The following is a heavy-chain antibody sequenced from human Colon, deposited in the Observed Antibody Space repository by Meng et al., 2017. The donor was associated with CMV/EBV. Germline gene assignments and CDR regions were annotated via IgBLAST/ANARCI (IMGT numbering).Heavy chain of an antibody. CDR1: GFTFDDYP. J-gene: IGHJ6*02. CDR3: AKDLTAYYHTTGGADFSGMDV. Sequence: GGSLRLSCAASGFTFDDYPMHWVRQAPGKGLEWVALIGWNGGNTNYADSVKGRFTISRDNSKNSLFLQMNSLRVEDTALYYCAKDLTAYYHTTGGADFSGMDVWGLGTTVTVSS. D-gene: IGHD3-9*01. V-gene: IGHV3-43D*03. CDR2: IGWNGGNT.